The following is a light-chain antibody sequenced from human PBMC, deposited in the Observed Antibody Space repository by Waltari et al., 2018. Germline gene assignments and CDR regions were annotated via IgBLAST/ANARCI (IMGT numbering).Light chain of an antibody. CDR3: QKYVNLPAT. J-gene: IGKJ1*01. V-gene: IGKV3-20*01. CDR2: DAY. CDR1: ESVSRY. Sequence: EIVLTQSPDTLSLSPGERATLSCRARESVSRYLAWYQQKPGQAPRLLIYDAYRRATGIPDRFSGSGSGTDFSLTISRLEPEDFAVYYCQKYVNLPATFGQGTKVEIK.